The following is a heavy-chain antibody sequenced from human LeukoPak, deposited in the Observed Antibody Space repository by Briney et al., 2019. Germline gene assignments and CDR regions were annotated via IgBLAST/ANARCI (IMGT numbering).Heavy chain of an antibody. CDR1: GGSISRSYYY. CDR2: VYYSGKT. V-gene: IGHV4-39*07. Sequence: SETLSLTCTVSGGSISRSYYYWGWIRQPPGKGLEWVGSVYYSGKTFYSPSLKSRVTISVDTSKKQFSLKLNSVTAADTAVYYCARDLRVVVTAIFDFWGQGTLVTVSS. CDR3: ARDLRVVVTAIFDF. D-gene: IGHD2-21*02. J-gene: IGHJ4*02.